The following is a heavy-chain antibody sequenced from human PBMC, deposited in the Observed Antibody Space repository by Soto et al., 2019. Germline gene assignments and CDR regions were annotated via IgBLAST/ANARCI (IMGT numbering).Heavy chain of an antibody. CDR2: IYYSGST. J-gene: IGHJ6*02. V-gene: IGHV4-39*07. CDR1: GASISSSSYY. CDR3: ASLPNYYYYDMDV. Sequence: PETLSLTCTVSGASISSSSYYWGRLRQPPGKGLEWIGSIYYSGSTNYNPSLKSRVAISVDTSRNQFSLTLRSVTAADTAVYYCASLPNYYYYDMDVWGQGTTVNVSS.